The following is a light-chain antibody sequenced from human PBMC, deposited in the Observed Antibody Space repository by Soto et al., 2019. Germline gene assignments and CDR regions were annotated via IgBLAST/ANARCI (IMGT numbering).Light chain of an antibody. CDR3: QQRSNWPIT. V-gene: IGKV3-11*01. CDR1: QSVSSY. J-gene: IGKJ5*01. CDR2: DAF. Sequence: EIVLTQSPATLSFSPGEKANHSCRTSQSVSSYFAWYQQKPGRAPRLLIYDAFNRATGIPARFIGSGSGTEFPLTISSLEPEEFAVYYCQQRSNWPITFGQGARLDI.